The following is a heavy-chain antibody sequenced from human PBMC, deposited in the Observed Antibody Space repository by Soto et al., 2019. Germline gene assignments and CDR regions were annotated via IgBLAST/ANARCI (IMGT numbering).Heavy chain of an antibody. CDR2: IIPIFGTA. J-gene: IGHJ6*02. V-gene: IGHV1-69*13. D-gene: IGHD2-2*01. CDR1: GGTFSSYA. CDR3: ARADCSSTSCYAYYYYGMDV. Sequence: SVKVSCKASGGTFSSYAISWVRQAPGQGLEWMGGIIPIFGTANYAQKFQGRVTITADESTSTAYMELSSLRSEETAVYYCARADCSSTSCYAYYYYGMDVWGQGTTVIVSS.